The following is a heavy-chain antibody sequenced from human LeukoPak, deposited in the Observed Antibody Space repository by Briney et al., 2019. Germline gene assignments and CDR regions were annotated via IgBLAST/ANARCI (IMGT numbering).Heavy chain of an antibody. CDR2: ISSPADTI. CDR3: ARAPSHRGFDY. J-gene: IGHJ4*02. V-gene: IGHV3-23*01. Sequence: GESLKISCAASGFTFSTYVMAWVRQTPGKGLEWVSVISSPADTIYYADFVRGRFTISRDNSKYTLYLHLNSLRVDDTAVYYCARAPSHRGFDYWGQGTLVTVSS. CDR1: GFTFSTYV.